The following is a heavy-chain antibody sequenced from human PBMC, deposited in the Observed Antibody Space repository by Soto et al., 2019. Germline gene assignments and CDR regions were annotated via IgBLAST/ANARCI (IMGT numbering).Heavy chain of an antibody. CDR2: ISGSGGST. V-gene: IGHV3-23*01. CDR1: GFTFSDYA. J-gene: IGHJ6*02. Sequence: AGGSLRLSCVASGFTFSDYAMAWVRQSPGKGLEWVSSISGSGGSTYYADSVKGRFTISRDNSKNTVFLQVNSLRAEDTAVYYCAKDHGMDVWGQGATVTVSS. CDR3: AKDHGMDV.